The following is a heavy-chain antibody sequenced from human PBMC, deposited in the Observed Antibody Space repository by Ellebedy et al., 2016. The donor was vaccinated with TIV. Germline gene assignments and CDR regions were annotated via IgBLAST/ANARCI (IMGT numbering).Heavy chain of an antibody. J-gene: IGHJ6*02. CDR3: AREHSWHYYDSSGNYGMDV. CDR2: IYYSGST. Sequence: MPSETLSLTCTVSGGSISSYYWSWIRQPPGKGLEWIGYIYYSGSTNYNPSLKSRVTISVDTSKNQFSLKLSSVTAADTAVYYCAREHSWHYYDSSGNYGMDVWGQGTTVTVSS. V-gene: IGHV4-59*01. D-gene: IGHD3-22*01. CDR1: GGSISSYY.